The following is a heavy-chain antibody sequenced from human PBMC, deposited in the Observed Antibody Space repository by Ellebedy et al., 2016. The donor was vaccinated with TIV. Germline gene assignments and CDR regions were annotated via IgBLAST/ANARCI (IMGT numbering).Heavy chain of an antibody. D-gene: IGHD4-17*01. CDR1: AFTFSVYA. CDR3: AKDRYSDRGRYFTD. CDR2: INHSGDRT. J-gene: IGHJ4*02. Sequence: GESLKISXSAWAFTFSVYAFSWVRQAPGRGLEWVSTINHSGDRTDYADSVKGRFTISRDNSKNTLNLQMNSLRAEDTAVYYCAKDRYSDRGRYFTDWGQGTLVTVSS. V-gene: IGHV3-23*01.